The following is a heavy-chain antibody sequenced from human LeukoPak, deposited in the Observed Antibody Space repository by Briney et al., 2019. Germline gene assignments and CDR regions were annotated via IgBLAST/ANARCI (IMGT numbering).Heavy chain of an antibody. D-gene: IGHD2/OR15-2a*01. CDR1: GFTFSNYW. V-gene: IGHV3-48*04. CDR3: ARDLFLWGAFDI. CDR2: ISSSGSTI. Sequence: GGSLRLSCAASGFTFSNYWMHWVRQAPGKGLVWVSYISSSGSTIYYADSVKGRFTISRDNVKKSLYLQMNSLRAEDTAVYYCARDLFLWGAFDIWGQGTMVTVSS. J-gene: IGHJ3*02.